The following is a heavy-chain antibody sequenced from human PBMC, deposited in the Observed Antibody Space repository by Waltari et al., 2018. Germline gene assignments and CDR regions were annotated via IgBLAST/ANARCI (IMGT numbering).Heavy chain of an antibody. CDR3: ARDRGRGLYLDT. V-gene: IGHV4-4*02. J-gene: IGHJ4*02. Sequence: QLQLQESGPGLVKPSGTLSLICAVPGDSMSTSDYWSWVHQPPGKGLEWIGQVRGDGKTNYNPSFASRVTMSLDTSTYHFALKLTSATAADTALYYCARDRGRGLYLDTWGQGTLVTVSP. CDR2: VRGDGKT. CDR1: GDSMSTSDY. D-gene: IGHD1-1*01.